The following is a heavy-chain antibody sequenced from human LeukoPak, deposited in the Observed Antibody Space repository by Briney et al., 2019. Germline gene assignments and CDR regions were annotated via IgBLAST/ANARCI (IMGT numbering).Heavy chain of an antibody. Sequence: GGSLRLSCAASGFTFSDYYMSWIRQAPGKGLEWVSYISSSGSTIYYADSVKGRFTISRDNAKNSLYLQMNSLRAEDTAVYYCANLAVAGHYYYYGMDVWGQGTTVTVSS. J-gene: IGHJ6*02. CDR3: ANLAVAGHYYYYGMDV. CDR2: ISSSGSTI. D-gene: IGHD6-19*01. CDR1: GFTFSDYY. V-gene: IGHV3-11*01.